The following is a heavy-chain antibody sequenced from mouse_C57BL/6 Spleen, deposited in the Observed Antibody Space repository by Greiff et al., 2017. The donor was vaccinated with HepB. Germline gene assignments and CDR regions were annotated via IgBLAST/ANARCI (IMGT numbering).Heavy chain of an antibody. D-gene: IGHD1-1*01. CDR1: GFTFSSYG. CDR2: ISSGGSYT. Sequence: EVMLVESGGDLVKPGGSLKLSCAASGFTFSSYGMSWVRQTPDKRLEWVATISSGGSYTYYPDSVTGRFTISRDNAKNTLYLQMSSLKSEDTAMYYCARQGSHGAMDYWGQGTSVTVSS. J-gene: IGHJ4*01. V-gene: IGHV5-6*01. CDR3: ARQGSHGAMDY.